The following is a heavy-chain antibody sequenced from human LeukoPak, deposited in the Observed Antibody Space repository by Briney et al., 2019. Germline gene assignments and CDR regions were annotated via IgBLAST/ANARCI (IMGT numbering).Heavy chain of an antibody. CDR3: ASHYTYYYDRSGYYFDY. CDR2: IYYSGST. V-gene: IGHV4-39*01. J-gene: IGHJ4*02. CDR1: GGSISSSSYY. Sequence: SSETLSLTCTVSGGSISSSSYYWGWVRQPPGKGLEWIGSIYYSGSTYYNPSLKSRVTISVDTSKNQFSLKLSSVTAADTAVYYCASHYTYYYDRSGYYFDYWGQGTLVTVSS. D-gene: IGHD3-22*01.